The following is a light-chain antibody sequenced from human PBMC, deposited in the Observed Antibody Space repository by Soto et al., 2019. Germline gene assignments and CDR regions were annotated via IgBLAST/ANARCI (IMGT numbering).Light chain of an antibody. CDR2: GAS. CDR3: QQYYRSPHT. J-gene: IGKJ2*01. CDR1: QSVSSSH. V-gene: IGKV3-20*01. Sequence: EIVLTQSPGTLSLSPGERATLSCRASQSVSSSHFAWYQQNPGQPPRLVIYGASSRPTRIPDRFSGSGSGTEFTLTISRLEPEDFAVYYCQQYYRSPHTFGQGTKQEI.